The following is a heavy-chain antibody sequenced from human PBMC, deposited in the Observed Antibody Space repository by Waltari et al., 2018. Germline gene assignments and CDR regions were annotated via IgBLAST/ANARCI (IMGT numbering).Heavy chain of an antibody. CDR1: GFTFRTYW. Sequence: EVQLVESGGGLVQPGGSLRLSCAASGFTFRTYWMTWVRRAPGKGLEWVANIKQDGSEKYYVDSVKGRFAISRDNAKNSLYLQMNSLRAEDTAVYYCARGDVAGGFDYWGQGTLVTVSS. J-gene: IGHJ4*02. V-gene: IGHV3-7*01. CDR2: IKQDGSEK. D-gene: IGHD6-19*01. CDR3: ARGDVAGGFDY.